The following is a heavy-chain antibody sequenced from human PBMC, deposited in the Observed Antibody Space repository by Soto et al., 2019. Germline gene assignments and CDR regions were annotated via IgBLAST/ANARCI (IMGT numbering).Heavy chain of an antibody. CDR2: ISGSGDST. V-gene: IGHV3-23*01. J-gene: IGHJ6*02. D-gene: IGHD3-9*01. CDR3: AKVTGYSIYYGMDV. CDR1: GFTFSSYA. Sequence: EVQLLESGGGLVQPGGSLRLSCAASGFTFSSYAMYWVRQAPGKGLEWVSAISGSGDSTYHADSVKGRFTISRDNSKNTLYLQMKSLRAEDTAVYYCAKVTGYSIYYGMDVWGQGTTVTVSS.